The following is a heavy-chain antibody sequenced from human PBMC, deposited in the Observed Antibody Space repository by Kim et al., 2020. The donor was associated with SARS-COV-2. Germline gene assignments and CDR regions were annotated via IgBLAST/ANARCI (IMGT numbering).Heavy chain of an antibody. CDR2: IFYTGST. CDR1: GGSISSYY. V-gene: IGHV4-59*01. CDR3: ARGSSGYRATLDY. J-gene: IGHJ4*02. Sequence: SETLSLTCTVSGGSISSYYWSWIRQPPGKGPEWIGYIFYTGSTTYNPSLKSQVTISVDASKNQFSLKLSSLTAADTAVYYCARGSSGYRATLDYWGQGTL. D-gene: IGHD2-2*02.